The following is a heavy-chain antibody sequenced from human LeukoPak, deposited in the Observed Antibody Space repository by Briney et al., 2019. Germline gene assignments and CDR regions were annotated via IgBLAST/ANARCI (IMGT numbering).Heavy chain of an antibody. CDR1: GFTFSSYS. V-gene: IGHV3-21*01. CDR3: GKVAGDG. D-gene: IGHD6-19*01. Sequence: GGSLRLSFAASGFTFSSYSMNWVRQAPGKGLEGVAAITSSSSKKYYADSLKGRFTISRDKAKNSLYLQMNSLRAEDTVVYYCGKVAGDGWGQATLVTVSS. CDR2: ITSSSSKK. J-gene: IGHJ1*01.